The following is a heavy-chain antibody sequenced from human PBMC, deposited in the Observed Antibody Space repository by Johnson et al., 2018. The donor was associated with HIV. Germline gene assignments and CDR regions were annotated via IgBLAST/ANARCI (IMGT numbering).Heavy chain of an antibody. Sequence: QMQLVESGGGVVQPGRSLRVSCGASGFTFSSYDMHWVRQAPGKGLEWVAVITYDGTKKYFADSVKGRFNISRDNSKNTLYLQMNSVRPEDTAVYYCARSVGYCSGGSCSPDAFDIWGQGTMVTVSS. CDR3: ARSVGYCSGGSCSPDAFDI. J-gene: IGHJ3*02. V-gene: IGHV3-30*03. CDR1: GFTFSSYD. D-gene: IGHD2-15*01. CDR2: ITYDGTKK.